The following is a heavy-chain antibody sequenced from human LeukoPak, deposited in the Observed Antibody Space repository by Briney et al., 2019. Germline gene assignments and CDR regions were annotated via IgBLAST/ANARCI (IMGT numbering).Heavy chain of an antibody. CDR3: ANIDSSSWYGVSY. Sequence: AGSLRLSCAASGFTFSSYSMSWVRQAPGKGLEWVGAISGSGGDTSYADSVKGRFTISRDNSKNTLYLQMNSLRAEDTAVYYCANIDSSSWYGVSYWGQGTLVTVSS. CDR2: ISGSGGDT. J-gene: IGHJ4*02. D-gene: IGHD6-13*01. V-gene: IGHV3-23*01. CDR1: GFTFSSYS.